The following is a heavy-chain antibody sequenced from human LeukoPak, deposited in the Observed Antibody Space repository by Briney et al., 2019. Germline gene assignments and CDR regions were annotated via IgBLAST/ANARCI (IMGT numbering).Heavy chain of an antibody. CDR3: ARVGLVVAATHPFDY. Sequence: PGGSLRLSCAASGFTFSDYYMSWIRQAPGKGLEWVSYISSSGSTIYYADSAKGRFTISRDNAKNSLYLQMNSLRAEDTAVYYCARVGLVVAATHPFDYWGQGTLVTVSS. D-gene: IGHD2-15*01. J-gene: IGHJ4*02. CDR2: ISSSGSTI. V-gene: IGHV3-11*01. CDR1: GFTFSDYY.